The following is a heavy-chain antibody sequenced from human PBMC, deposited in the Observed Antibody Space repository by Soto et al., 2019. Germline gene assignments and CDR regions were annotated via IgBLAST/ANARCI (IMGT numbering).Heavy chain of an antibody. J-gene: IGHJ4*02. D-gene: IGHD6-13*01. CDR2: INWNSGSI. V-gene: IGHV3-9*01. CDR3: AKGPKGSSWYGGY. CDR1: GFTFDDYA. Sequence: EVQLVESGGGLVQPGRSLRLSCAASGFTFDDYAMHWVRQAPGKGLEWVSGINWNSGSIGYVDSVKGRFTISRDNAKNSLYLQMNSLRAEDTALYYCAKGPKGSSWYGGYWGQGTLVTVSS.